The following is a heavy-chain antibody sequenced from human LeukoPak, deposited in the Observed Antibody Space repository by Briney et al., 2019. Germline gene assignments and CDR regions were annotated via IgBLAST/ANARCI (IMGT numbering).Heavy chain of an antibody. J-gene: IGHJ4*02. Sequence: GESLTLSCVASGFTFSSYWMTWVRQAPGKGLEWEANIKTDGSQTLYADSGPGRCTISRDNAKTSLYLQMNSLRVEDTAVFYCARALNWETYWGQGTLVSVSS. V-gene: IGHV3-7*01. CDR2: IKTDGSQT. D-gene: IGHD7-27*01. CDR1: GFTFSSYW. CDR3: ARALNWETY.